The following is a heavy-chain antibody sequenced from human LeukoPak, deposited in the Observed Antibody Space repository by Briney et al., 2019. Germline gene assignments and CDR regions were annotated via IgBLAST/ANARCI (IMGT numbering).Heavy chain of an antibody. D-gene: IGHD1-14*01. CDR2: VHPDNGNT. CDR1: GYPFTKWG. V-gene: IGHV1-8*01. J-gene: IGHJ5*02. CDR3: ATGPRNDP. Sequence: ASVKVSCQTSGYPFTKWGIHWVRQAAGQGLEWLGWVHPDNGNTYYAQRFRGRVIMSRDTSTTTAYMELSGLRSNDTTVYFCATGPRNDPWGQGTLVTVSS.